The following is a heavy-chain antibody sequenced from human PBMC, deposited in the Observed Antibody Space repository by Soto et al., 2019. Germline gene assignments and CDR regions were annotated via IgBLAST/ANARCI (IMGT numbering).Heavy chain of an antibody. J-gene: IGHJ3*01. D-gene: IGHD4-17*01. CDR3: TRLRSDGYGNYGRSFAFDV. Sequence: EEELVESGGGLVQPGGSLKLSCAASGFTFSGSAVHWVRQASGRGLEWVGRIRSKANTYATAYVASVEGRFTISRDDSKKMAYLQMNSLKTEDTAVYYCTRLRSDGYGNYGRSFAFDVWGQGTLVTVSS. CDR2: IRSKANTYAT. V-gene: IGHV3-73*02. CDR1: GFTFSGSA.